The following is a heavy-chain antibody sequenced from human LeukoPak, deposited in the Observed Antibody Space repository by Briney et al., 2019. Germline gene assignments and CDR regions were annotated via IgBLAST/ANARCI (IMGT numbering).Heavy chain of an antibody. CDR3: AKVSQGRQWLLRDYFDY. J-gene: IGHJ4*02. CDR1: GFIFSSCA. Sequence: PGGSLRLSCAASGFIFSSCAMSWVRQAPGKGLEWVSGISGSGGTTYYADSVKGRFTISRDNSKNTLYLQMNNLRAEDTAVYYCAKVSQGRQWLLRDYFDYWGPGTLVTVSS. CDR2: ISGSGGTT. V-gene: IGHV3-23*01. D-gene: IGHD6-19*01.